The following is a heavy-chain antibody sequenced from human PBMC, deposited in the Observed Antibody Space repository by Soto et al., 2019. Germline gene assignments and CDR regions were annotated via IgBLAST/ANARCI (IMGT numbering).Heavy chain of an antibody. CDR1: GDSVSSNSAA. J-gene: IGHJ4*02. V-gene: IGHV6-1*01. CDR2: TYYRSKWYN. Sequence: KQSQTLSLTCAISGDSVSSNSAAWNWIRQSPSRGLEWLGRTYYRSKWYNDYAVSVKSRITINPDTSKNQFSLQLNSVTPEDTAVYYCARNYVDGSSWYSSWDYWGQGTLVTVSS. CDR3: ARNYVDGSSWYSSWDY. D-gene: IGHD6-13*01.